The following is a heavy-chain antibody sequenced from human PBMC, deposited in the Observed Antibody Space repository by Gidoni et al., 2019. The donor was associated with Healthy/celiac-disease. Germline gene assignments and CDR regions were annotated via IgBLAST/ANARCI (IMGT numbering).Heavy chain of an antibody. CDR2: IKSKTDGGTT. CDR3: TTGVAAAGEQFDY. D-gene: IGHD3-16*01. CDR1: GFTFSNAW. Sequence: LSCAASGFTFSNAWMSWVRQAPGKGLEWVGRIKSKTDGGTTDYAAPVKGRFTISRDDSKNTLYLQMNSLKTEDTAVYYCTTGVAAAGEQFDYWGQGTLVTVSS. V-gene: IGHV3-15*01. J-gene: IGHJ4*02.